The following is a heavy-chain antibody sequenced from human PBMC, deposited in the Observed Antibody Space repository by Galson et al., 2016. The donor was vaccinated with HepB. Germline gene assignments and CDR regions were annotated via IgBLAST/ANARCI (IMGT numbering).Heavy chain of an antibody. J-gene: IGHJ3*01. CDR3: ARNKGSGGVADAFDV. Sequence: SETLSLTCVVSGDSIRGPTWWSWVRQAPGKGLEWIAEIYHSGSTNYNPSLKRRVTISVDKSKNQLSLKLNSVTAADTAVYYCARNKGSGGVADAFDVWGQGTMVTVSS. CDR1: GDSIRGPTW. D-gene: IGHD3-10*01. V-gene: IGHV4-4*02. CDR2: IYHSGST.